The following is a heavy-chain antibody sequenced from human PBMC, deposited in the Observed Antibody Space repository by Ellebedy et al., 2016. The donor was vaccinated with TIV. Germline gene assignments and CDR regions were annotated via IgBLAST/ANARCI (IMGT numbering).Heavy chain of an antibody. J-gene: IGHJ4*02. V-gene: IGHV3-23*01. CDR1: GFPFSSYA. D-gene: IGHD6-13*01. Sequence: GGSLRLSXAASGFPFSSYAMSWVRQPPGKGLEWVSSISDSGGNTYYADSVRGRFTFSRDNSKNMLYLQMNSLRAEDTAVYYCAKGWLGAGAGTDFDYWGRGTLVTVSS. CDR2: ISDSGGNT. CDR3: AKGWLGAGAGTDFDY.